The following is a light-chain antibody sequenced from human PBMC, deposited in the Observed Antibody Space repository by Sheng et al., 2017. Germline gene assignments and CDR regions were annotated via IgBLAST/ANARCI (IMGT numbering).Light chain of an antibody. CDR1: QGIVNS. CDR2: GAS. J-gene: IGKJ2*01. Sequence: DIQMTQSPPSLSASIGDRVTFTCRASQGIVNSLAWYQQKLGEAPKLLLYGASSLESGVPSRFSGSGSGTDYTLTISSLQPEDFATYYCQQYAVFPPYTFGQGTNLEMK. V-gene: IGKV1-NL1*01. CDR3: QQYAVFPPYT.